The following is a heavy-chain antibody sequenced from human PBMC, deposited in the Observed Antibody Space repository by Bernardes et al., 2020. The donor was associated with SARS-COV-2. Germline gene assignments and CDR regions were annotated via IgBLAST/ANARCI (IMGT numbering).Heavy chain of an antibody. CDR2: FDPEDGET. D-gene: IGHD6-19*01. V-gene: IGHV1-24*01. CDR3: ATGVAVAGTPTHYYYYYGMDV. J-gene: IGHJ6*02. Sequence: SVKVSCKVSGYTLTELSMHWVRQAPGKGLEWMGGFDPEDGETIYAQKFQGRVTMTEDTSTDTAYMELSSLRSEDTAVYYCATGVAVAGTPTHYYYYYGMDVWGQGTTVTVSS. CDR1: GYTLTELS.